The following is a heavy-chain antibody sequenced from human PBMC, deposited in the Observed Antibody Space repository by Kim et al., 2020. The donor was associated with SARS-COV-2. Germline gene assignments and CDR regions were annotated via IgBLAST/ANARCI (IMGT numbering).Heavy chain of an antibody. V-gene: IGHV1-2*02. CDR3: ARGQSEGWYWVNFDY. J-gene: IGHJ4*02. D-gene: IGHD6-19*01. Sequence: QKFQGRVTMTRDTSISTAYMELSRLRSDDTAVYYCARGQSEGWYWVNFDYWGQGTLVTVSS.